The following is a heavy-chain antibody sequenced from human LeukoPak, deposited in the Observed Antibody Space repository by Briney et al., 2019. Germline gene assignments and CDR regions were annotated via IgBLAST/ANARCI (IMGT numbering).Heavy chain of an antibody. CDR1: GYTFTGYY. V-gene: IGHV1-2*02. D-gene: IGHD4-23*01. CDR2: INPNSGGT. CDR3: ARGGDYGGNSDYYYYMDV. Sequence: ASVKVSCKASGYTFTGYYMHWVRQAPGQGLEWMGWINPNSGGTNYAQKFQGRVTMTRDTSISTAYMELSSLRSEDTAVYYCARGGDYGGNSDYYYYMDVWGKGTTVTVSS. J-gene: IGHJ6*03.